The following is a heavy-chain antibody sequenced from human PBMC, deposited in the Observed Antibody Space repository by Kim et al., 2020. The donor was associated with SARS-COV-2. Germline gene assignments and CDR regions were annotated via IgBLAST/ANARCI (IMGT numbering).Heavy chain of an antibody. Sequence: SVKVSCKASGGTFSSYAISWVRQAPGQGLEWMGGIIPIFGTANYAQKFQGRVTITADESTSTAYMELSSLRSEDTAVYYCARQVKWELPLNWFDPWGQGTLVTVSS. CDR2: IIPIFGTA. CDR1: GGTFSSYA. V-gene: IGHV1-69*13. CDR3: ARQVKWELPLNWFDP. D-gene: IGHD1-26*01. J-gene: IGHJ5*02.